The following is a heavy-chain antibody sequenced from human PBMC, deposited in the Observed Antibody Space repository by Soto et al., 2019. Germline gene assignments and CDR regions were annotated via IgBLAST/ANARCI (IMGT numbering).Heavy chain of an antibody. CDR3: ANGDLYPTPYYYGMYV. V-gene: IGHV3-23*01. D-gene: IGHD7-27*01. CDR2: ISGSGGST. J-gene: IGHJ6*04. CDR1: GFTFSSYA. Sequence: GGSLRLSCAASGFTFSSYAMSWVRQAPGKGLEWVSAISGSGGSTYYADSVKGRFTISRDNSKNTLYLQMNSLRAEDTAVYYCANGDLYPTPYYYGMYVWGKGTTVTVSS.